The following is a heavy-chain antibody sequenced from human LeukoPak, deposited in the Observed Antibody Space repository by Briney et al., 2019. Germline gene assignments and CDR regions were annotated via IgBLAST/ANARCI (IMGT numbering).Heavy chain of an antibody. CDR3: ARGATGYYDNSGYQYLGYYFDY. CDR1: GYTFTSYA. CDR2: INAGNGNT. Sequence: ASVKVSCKASGYTFTSYAMHWVRQAPGQRLEWMGWINAGNGNTKYSQKFQGRVTITRDTSASTAYMELSSLRAEDTAVYYCARGATGYYDNSGYQYLGYYFDYWGQGALVTVSS. D-gene: IGHD3-22*01. J-gene: IGHJ4*02. V-gene: IGHV1-3*01.